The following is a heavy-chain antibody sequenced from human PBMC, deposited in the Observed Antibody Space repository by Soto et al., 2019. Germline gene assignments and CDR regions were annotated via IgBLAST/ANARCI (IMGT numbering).Heavy chain of an antibody. CDR1: GFSFSKFG. CDR2: IRFDGSEE. D-gene: IGHD3-3*01. Sequence: QVQFVESGGGVVQPGRSLRLSCVGSGFSFSKFGMHWVRQSPGQGLEWVAFIRFDGSEEYFADSVKGRFTISRDNSKSTLYLQMNSLRAEDSAVYYCARDLSIFGDFDYWGQGTLVTVSS. V-gene: IGHV3-33*01. CDR3: ARDLSIFGDFDY. J-gene: IGHJ4*02.